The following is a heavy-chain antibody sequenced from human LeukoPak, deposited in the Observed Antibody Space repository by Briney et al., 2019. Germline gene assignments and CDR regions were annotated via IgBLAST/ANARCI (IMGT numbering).Heavy chain of an antibody. J-gene: IGHJ4*02. CDR2: ISGSGGST. V-gene: IGHV3-23*01. CDR3: ANGPPILWFGELQIWEC. CDR1: GFTFSSYA. Sequence: PGGSLRLSCAASGFTFSSYAMSWVRQAPGKGLEWVSAISGSGGSTYYADSVKGRFTISRDNSKNTLYLQMNSLRAEGTAVYYCANGPPILWFGELQIWECWGQGTLVTVSS. D-gene: IGHD3-10*01.